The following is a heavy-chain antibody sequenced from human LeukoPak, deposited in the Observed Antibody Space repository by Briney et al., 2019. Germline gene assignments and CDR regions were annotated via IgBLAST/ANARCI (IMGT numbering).Heavy chain of an antibody. CDR2: ISAYNGNT. J-gene: IGHJ5*02. CDR3: ARDSSIHKWELPGRKAFDP. D-gene: IGHD1-26*01. CDR1: GYTFTSYG. V-gene: IGHV1-18*01. Sequence: GASVKVSCKASGYTFTSYGISWVRQAPGQGLEWMGWISAYNGNTNYAQKLQGRVTMTTDTSTSTAYMELSRLRSDDTAVYYCARDSSIHKWELPGRKAFDPWGQGTLVTVSS.